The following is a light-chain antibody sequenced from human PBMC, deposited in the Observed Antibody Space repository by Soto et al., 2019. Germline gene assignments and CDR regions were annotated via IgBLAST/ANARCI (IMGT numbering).Light chain of an antibody. CDR3: QQYATSARLT. J-gene: IGKJ3*01. Sequence: EIVLTQSPGTLSWSLGERATLSCRASQRGSQYLAWYQQKPGQAPSLLIYGASSRANGIPDRFSGSGSGTDFTLPINGLEPEDFAVYYCQQYATSARLTFGPGTNVDI. V-gene: IGKV3-20*01. CDR2: GAS. CDR1: QRGSQY.